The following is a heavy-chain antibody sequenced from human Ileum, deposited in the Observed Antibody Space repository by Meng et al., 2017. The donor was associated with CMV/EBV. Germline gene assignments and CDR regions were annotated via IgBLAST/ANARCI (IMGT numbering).Heavy chain of an antibody. V-gene: IGHV3-74*01. J-gene: IGHJ4*02. CDR3: ARGSDDFDY. CDR2: INSDGSST. D-gene: IGHD6-6*01. Sequence: ESLKISCAASGFTFSSYWMHWVRQAPGKGLVWVSRINSDGSSTSYADSVKGRFTISRDNAKNTLYLQMNSLRAEDTAVYYCARGSDDFDYWGQGTLVTVSS. CDR1: GFTFSSYW.